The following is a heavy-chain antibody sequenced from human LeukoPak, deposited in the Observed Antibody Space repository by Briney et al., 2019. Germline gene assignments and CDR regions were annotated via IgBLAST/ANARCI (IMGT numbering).Heavy chain of an antibody. D-gene: IGHD2-15*01. CDR2: ISYDGSNK. Sequence: GGSLRLSCAASGFTFSSYAMHWVRQAPGKGLEWVAVISYDGSNKYYADSVKGRFTISRDNSKNTLYLQMNSLRAEDTAVYYCAREGIVVVVAAEHGMDVWGQGTTVTVSS. J-gene: IGHJ6*02. V-gene: IGHV3-30-3*01. CDR3: AREGIVVVVAAEHGMDV. CDR1: GFTFSSYA.